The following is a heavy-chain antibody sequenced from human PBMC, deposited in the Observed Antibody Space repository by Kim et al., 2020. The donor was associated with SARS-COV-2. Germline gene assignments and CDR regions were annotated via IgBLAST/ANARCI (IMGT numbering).Heavy chain of an antibody. J-gene: IGHJ5*02. D-gene: IGHD3-10*01. V-gene: IGHV4-39*01. Sequence: LKSRGTISVDTSKNQFSLSLSSVTAADTAVYYCARQTYYYGSGSRNWFDPWGQGTLVTVSS. CDR3: ARQTYYYGSGSRNWFDP.